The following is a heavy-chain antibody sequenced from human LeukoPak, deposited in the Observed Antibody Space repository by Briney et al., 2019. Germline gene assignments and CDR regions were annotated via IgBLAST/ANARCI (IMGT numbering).Heavy chain of an antibody. V-gene: IGHV4-59*08. J-gene: IGHJ4*02. Sequence: SETLSLTCTVSGGSISSYYWSWIRQPPGKGPEWIGYLYYSGSTNYNPSLKSRVTISVDTSKNQFSLKLSSVTAADTAVYYCARKYSYAPIDYWGQGTLVTVSS. D-gene: IGHD5-18*01. CDR3: ARKYSYAPIDY. CDR1: GGSISSYY. CDR2: LYYSGST.